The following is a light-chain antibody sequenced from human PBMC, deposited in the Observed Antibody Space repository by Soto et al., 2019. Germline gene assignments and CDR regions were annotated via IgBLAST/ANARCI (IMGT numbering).Light chain of an antibody. V-gene: IGLV2-14*03. J-gene: IGLJ3*02. CDR1: SSGVGGYNY. Sequence: QSAPTQPASVSGSPGQSITISCTGTSSGVGGYNYVSWYQHHPGKAPKLVIYDVSDRPSGISNRFSGSKSGNTASLTISGLQAEDEGDYFCCSYASGNTLVFGGGTKLTVL. CDR3: CSYASGNTLV. CDR2: DVS.